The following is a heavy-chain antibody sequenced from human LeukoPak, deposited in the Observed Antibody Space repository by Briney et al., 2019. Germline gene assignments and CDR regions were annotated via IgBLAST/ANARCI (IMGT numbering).Heavy chain of an antibody. D-gene: IGHD6-19*01. Sequence: GGSLRLSCAASGFTFSSYGMHWVRQAPGKGLEWVAFIRYDGSNKYYADSVKGRFIISRDNSKNTLYLQMNSLRAEDTAVYYCAKERVAGTRGVDYWGQGTLVTVSS. V-gene: IGHV3-30*02. CDR2: IRYDGSNK. CDR1: GFTFSSYG. J-gene: IGHJ4*02. CDR3: AKERVAGTRGVDY.